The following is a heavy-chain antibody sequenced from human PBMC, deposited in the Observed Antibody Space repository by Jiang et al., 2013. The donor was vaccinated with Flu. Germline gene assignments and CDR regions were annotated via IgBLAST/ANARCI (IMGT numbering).Heavy chain of an antibody. CDR1: GGSISSSSYY. J-gene: IGHJ4*02. Sequence: GSGLVKPSETLSLTCTVSGGSISSSSYYWGWIRQPPGKGLEWIGSIYYSGSTYYNPSLKSRVTISVDTSKNQFSLKLSSVTAADTAVYYCARRDVVYYYDSSGYHFDYWGQGTLVTVSS. CDR2: IYYSGST. CDR3: ARRDVVYYYDSSGYHFDY. D-gene: IGHD3-22*01. V-gene: IGHV4-39*01.